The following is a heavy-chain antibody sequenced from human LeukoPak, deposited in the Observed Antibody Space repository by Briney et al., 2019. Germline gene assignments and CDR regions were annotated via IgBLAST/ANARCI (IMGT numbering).Heavy chain of an antibody. CDR2: IYTSGST. J-gene: IGHJ6*03. Sequence: PSETLSLTCTVSGGSISSGSYYWSWIRQPAGKGLEWIGRIYTSGSTNYNPSLKSRVTISVDTSKNQFSLKLSSVTAADTAVYYCARDPLETGAGGYYYYYYMDVWGKGTTVTVSS. V-gene: IGHV4-61*02. D-gene: IGHD6-13*01. CDR1: GGSISSGSYY. CDR3: ARDPLETGAGGYYYYYYMDV.